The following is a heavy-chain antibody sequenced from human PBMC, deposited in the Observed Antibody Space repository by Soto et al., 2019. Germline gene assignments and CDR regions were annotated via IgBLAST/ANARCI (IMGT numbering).Heavy chain of an antibody. D-gene: IGHD3-22*01. Sequence: QVQLVQSGAEVKKPGSSVKVSCKSSGGTFSNYGFSWVRQAPGQGLECMGVIVPIFGAEHPQKVQGRVTITADESTNTVCMEQRGLRSEDTAVYYCARGGSDYEGSGYYQGHVWGQGTTVTVSS. CDR2: IVPIFGA. CDR1: GGTFSNYG. J-gene: IGHJ6*02. CDR3: ARGGSDYEGSGYYQGHV. V-gene: IGHV1-69*12.